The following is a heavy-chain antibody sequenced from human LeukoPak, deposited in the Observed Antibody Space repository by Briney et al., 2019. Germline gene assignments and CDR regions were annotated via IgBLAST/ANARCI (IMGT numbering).Heavy chain of an antibody. CDR3: ARRGVGAKTRYYYYYMDV. J-gene: IGHJ6*03. CDR2: INHSGST. V-gene: IGHV4-34*01. D-gene: IGHD1-26*01. Sequence: SETLSLTCAVYGGSFSGYYWSWIRQPPGKGLEWIGEINHSGSTNYNPSLKSRVTISVDTSKNQFSLKLSSVTAADTAVYYCARRGVGAKTRYYYYYMDVWGKGTTVTISS. CDR1: GGSFSGYY.